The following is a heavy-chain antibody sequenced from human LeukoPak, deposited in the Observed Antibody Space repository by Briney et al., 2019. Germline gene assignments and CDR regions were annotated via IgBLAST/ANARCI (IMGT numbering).Heavy chain of an antibody. D-gene: IGHD3-22*01. CDR2: ITRTSIYI. V-gene: IGHV3-21*01. CDR3: ASHRDYYDSSGWDYFDY. J-gene: IGHJ4*02. Sequence: GGSLRLSCAASGFTFSSYSMNWVRQAPGKGLEWVSSITRTSIYIHYADSLKGRFTISRDNAKNSLSLQMNSLRAEDTAVYYCASHRDYYDSSGWDYFDYWGQGTLVTVSS. CDR1: GFTFSSYS.